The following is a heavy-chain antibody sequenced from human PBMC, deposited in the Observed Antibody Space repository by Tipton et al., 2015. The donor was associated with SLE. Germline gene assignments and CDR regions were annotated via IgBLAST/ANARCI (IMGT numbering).Heavy chain of an antibody. D-gene: IGHD1-14*01. J-gene: IGHJ4*02. Sequence: TLSLTCSVSGGSINVYYWSWVRQPPGKGLEWIGYVSYSGSTNYNPSLQSRVTISVDTSKNQFSLKLRSVTAADTAVYYCARAIRTADSNYIDNWGPGTLVTVSS. CDR2: VSYSGST. CDR3: ARAIRTADSNYIDN. V-gene: IGHV4-59*08. CDR1: GGSINVYY.